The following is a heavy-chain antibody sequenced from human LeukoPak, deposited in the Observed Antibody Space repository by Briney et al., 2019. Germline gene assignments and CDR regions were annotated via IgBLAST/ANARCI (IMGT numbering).Heavy chain of an antibody. Sequence: GGSLRLSCAASGFTLSRHWMTWVRQAPGKGLEGVANIKEDGTKKKYVDSVKGRFTISRDNAKTSLYLQMNSLRAEDTAVYYCATPLDYYDSSGYHQGGDWGQGTLVTVSS. CDR1: GFTLSRHW. J-gene: IGHJ4*02. V-gene: IGHV3-7*03. CDR2: IKEDGTKK. D-gene: IGHD3-22*01. CDR3: ATPLDYYDSSGYHQGGD.